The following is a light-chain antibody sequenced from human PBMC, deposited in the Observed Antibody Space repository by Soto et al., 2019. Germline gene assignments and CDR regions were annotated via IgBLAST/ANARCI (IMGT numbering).Light chain of an antibody. Sequence: EIVMTQSPATLSVSPGERATLSCRASQSVSSKLAWYHQKPGQAPRLLIYAASTRATGIPARFSGSGSGTEFTLTISSLQSEDFAVYYCQQYSHWPTFGQGTKVEIK. CDR3: QQYSHWPT. J-gene: IGKJ1*01. V-gene: IGKV3-15*01. CDR2: AAS. CDR1: QSVSSK.